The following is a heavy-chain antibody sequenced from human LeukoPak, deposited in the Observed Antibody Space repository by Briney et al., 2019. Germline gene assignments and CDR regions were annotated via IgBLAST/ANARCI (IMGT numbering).Heavy chain of an antibody. J-gene: IGHJ5*02. D-gene: IGHD2-2*01. V-gene: IGHV3-30*09. CDR1: GFTFSSYA. CDR3: SRGGLHCSSTSCLLNWFDP. Sequence: GGSLRLSCAASGFTFSSYAMHWVRQAPGKGLEWVAVISYDGSNKYYADSVKGRFAISRDNSKNTLYLQMNSLRAEDTAVYYCSRGGLHCSSTSCLLNWFDPWGQGTLVTVSS. CDR2: ISYDGSNK.